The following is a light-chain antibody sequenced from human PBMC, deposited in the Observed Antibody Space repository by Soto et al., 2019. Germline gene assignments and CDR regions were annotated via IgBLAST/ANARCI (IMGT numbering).Light chain of an antibody. CDR3: QQSTSTPHT. V-gene: IGKV1-39*01. CDR2: SAS. CDR1: QTINNY. Sequence: DIQMTQSPSSLSASLGDRVTITCRASQTINNYLHWYQQRPGEAPKLLIYSASNLQTGVPPRFSGSGSGTHFTLTIRSLQPEDFATYSCQQSTSTPHTFGQGTIVEIK. J-gene: IGKJ2*01.